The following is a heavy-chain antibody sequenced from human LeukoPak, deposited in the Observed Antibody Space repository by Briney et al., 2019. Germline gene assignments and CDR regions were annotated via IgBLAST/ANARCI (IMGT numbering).Heavy chain of an antibody. CDR1: GGSINTYY. CDR3: AKSLGATRYKLRYSFYYGLDV. Sequence: AETLSLTCTVSGGSINTYYWSWIRQPPRKGLDWVGYIHYSGSTNYNPSRKRRLTLSVDTSNKQFSLRMGPVTAADTAVYYCAKSLGATRYKLRYSFYYGLDVRGQGTTVTVSS. D-gene: IGHD1-26*01. CDR2: IHYSGST. J-gene: IGHJ6*02. V-gene: IGHV4-59*01.